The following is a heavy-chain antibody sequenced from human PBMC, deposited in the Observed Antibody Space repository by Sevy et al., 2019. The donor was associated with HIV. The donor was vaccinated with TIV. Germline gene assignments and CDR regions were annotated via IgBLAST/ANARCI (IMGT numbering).Heavy chain of an antibody. J-gene: IGHJ4*02. V-gene: IGHV3-33*01. CDR3: ARVGITGTTGIDY. CDR1: GFTFGSYG. D-gene: IGHD1-7*01. Sequence: GGSLRLSCAASGFTFGSYGMHWVRQAPGKGLEWVAVIWYDGSNKYYADSVKGRFTISRDNSKNTLYLQMNSLRAEDTAVYYCARVGITGTTGIDYWGQGTLVTVSS. CDR2: IWYDGSNK.